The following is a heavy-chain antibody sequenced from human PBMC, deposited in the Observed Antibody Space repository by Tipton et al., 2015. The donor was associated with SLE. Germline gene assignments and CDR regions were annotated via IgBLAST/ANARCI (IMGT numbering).Heavy chain of an antibody. Sequence: TLSLTCTVSGGSISSGSYYWSWIRQPAGKGLEWIGYIYYSGSTNYKPSLKSRVTISVDTSKNQFSLKLNSVTAADTAMYFCARSPGRLRSMDYWGQVTLVTVSS. D-gene: IGHD3-3*01. CDR1: GGSISSGSYY. CDR2: IYYSGST. J-gene: IGHJ4*02. CDR3: ARSPGRLRSMDY. V-gene: IGHV4-61*10.